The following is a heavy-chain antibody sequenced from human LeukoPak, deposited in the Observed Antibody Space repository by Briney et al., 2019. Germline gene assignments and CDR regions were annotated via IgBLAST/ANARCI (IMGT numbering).Heavy chain of an antibody. V-gene: IGHV3-48*01. CDR1: GLTFSSYS. J-gene: IGHJ4*02. CDR3: ARDEEGNYDFWSGYS. D-gene: IGHD3-3*01. Sequence: GGSLRLSCAASGLTFSSYSMNWVRQAPGKGLEWVSYISSSSSTIYYADSVKGRFTISRDNAKNSLYLQMNSLRAEDTAVYYCARDEEGNYDFWSGYSWGQGTLVTVSS. CDR2: ISSSSSTI.